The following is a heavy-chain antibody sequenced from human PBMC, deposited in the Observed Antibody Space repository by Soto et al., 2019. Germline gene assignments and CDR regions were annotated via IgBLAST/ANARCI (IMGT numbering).Heavy chain of an antibody. V-gene: IGHV4-39*01. CDR3: ASLITMIVVVHFDY. Sequence: PSETLSLTCTVSGGSISSSSYYWGWIRQPPGKGLEWIGSIYYSGSTYYNPSLKSRVTISVDTSKNQFSLKLSSVTAADTAVYYCASLITMIVVVHFDYWGQGTLVTV. D-gene: IGHD3-22*01. CDR1: GGSISSSSYY. CDR2: IYYSGST. J-gene: IGHJ4*02.